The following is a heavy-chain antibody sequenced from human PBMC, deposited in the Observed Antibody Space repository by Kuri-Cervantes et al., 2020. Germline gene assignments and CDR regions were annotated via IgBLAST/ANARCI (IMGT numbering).Heavy chain of an antibody. CDR3: AKAGGLGGSYSGHYFDY. V-gene: IGHV1-18*01. J-gene: IGHJ4*02. Sequence: ASVKVSCKASGYTFTSYGISWVRQAPGQGLEWMGWISAYNGNTNYAQKLQGRVTMTTDTSTSTAYMELRSLRSDDTAIYYCAKAGGLGGSYSGHYFDYWGQGTLVTVSS. CDR1: GYTFTSYG. CDR2: ISAYNGNT. D-gene: IGHD1-26*01.